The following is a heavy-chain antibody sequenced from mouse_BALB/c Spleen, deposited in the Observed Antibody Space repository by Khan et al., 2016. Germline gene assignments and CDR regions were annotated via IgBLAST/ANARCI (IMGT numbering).Heavy chain of an antibody. J-gene: IGHJ3*01. CDR1: GFNIKDTY. D-gene: IGHD2-4*01. CDR2: IDPANGNT. V-gene: IGHV14-3*02. CDR3: ARSPYDYDVGFAY. Sequence: IQLVQSGAELVKPGASVKLSCTASGFNIKDTYMHWVKQRPEQGLEWIGRIDPANGNTKYDPKFQGKATITADTSSNTAYLQLSSRTSEDTAVYYCARSPYDYDVGFAYWGQGTLVTVSA.